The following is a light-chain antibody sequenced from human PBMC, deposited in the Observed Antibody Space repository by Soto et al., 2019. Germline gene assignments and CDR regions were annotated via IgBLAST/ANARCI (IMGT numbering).Light chain of an antibody. Sequence: DIQMTQSPSSLSASLGDRVTITCRASQSISTYLNWYQQKPGKAPKLLIYAASSLQSGVSSRFSGSGSGTDFTLTISSLQPEDFATYFCQESYSTPYTFGLGTKLEIK. J-gene: IGKJ2*01. V-gene: IGKV1-39*01. CDR2: AAS. CDR1: QSISTY. CDR3: QESYSTPYT.